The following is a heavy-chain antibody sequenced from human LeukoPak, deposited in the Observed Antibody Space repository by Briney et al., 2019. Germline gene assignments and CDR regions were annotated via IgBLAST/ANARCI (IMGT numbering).Heavy chain of an antibody. V-gene: IGHV5-51*01. CDR3: ARHKGVYGSGSYNWFDP. J-gene: IGHJ5*02. Sequence: GESLKISCKGSGYSFTSYWIGWVRPMPGKGLEWMGIIYPGDSDTRYSPSFQGQVTISADKSISTAYLQWSSLKASDTAMYYCARHKGVYGSGSYNWFDPWGQGTLVTVSS. CDR2: IYPGDSDT. CDR1: GYSFTSYW. D-gene: IGHD3-10*01.